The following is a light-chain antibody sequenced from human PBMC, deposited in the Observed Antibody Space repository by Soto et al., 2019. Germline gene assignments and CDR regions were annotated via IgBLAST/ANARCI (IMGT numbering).Light chain of an antibody. CDR3: QHYSNWPPT. V-gene: IGKV3-15*01. CDR1: ESVHSN. Sequence: EMVMTQSPATLSVSPGERVTLSCRASESVHSNLAWYQQKPGQGPSLLIYYASTRVTGVPDRFSGSGSGTAFTLTISSLQSEDFSVYSCQHYSNWPPTFGPATKVEIK. J-gene: IGKJ3*01. CDR2: YAS.